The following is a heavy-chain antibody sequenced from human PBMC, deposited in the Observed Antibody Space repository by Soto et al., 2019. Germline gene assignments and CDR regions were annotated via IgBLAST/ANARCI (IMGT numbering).Heavy chain of an antibody. CDR2: ISFNGNNK. CDR1: GFIFSNFG. Sequence: GGSLRLSCAASGFIFSNFGMHWVRQAPGKGLEWVAFISFNGNNKYADSVKGRFTISRDNSRNTVYLQMNTLRPEDTAVYYCAKDFFPVGSSPTCPGGLDVWGQGTTVTVS. CDR3: AKDFFPVGSSPTCPGGLDV. D-gene: IGHD2-2*01. V-gene: IGHV3-30*18. J-gene: IGHJ6*02.